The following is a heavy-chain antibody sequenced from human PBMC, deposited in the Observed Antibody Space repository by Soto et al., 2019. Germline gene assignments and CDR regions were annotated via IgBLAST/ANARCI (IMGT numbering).Heavy chain of an antibody. CDR2: INPDGSST. Sequence: GGSLRLSCLGSGVTSDTFITSWMHRVRQVPGKGLAWVSRINPDGSSTAYADSVNGRFTISRDNAKNTLYLQLNSLGVEDTAIYYCIRYAAVSHWSQGALVTFS. D-gene: IGHD2-2*01. V-gene: IGHV3-74*01. J-gene: IGHJ4*02. CDR1: GVTSDTFITSW. CDR3: IRYAAVSH.